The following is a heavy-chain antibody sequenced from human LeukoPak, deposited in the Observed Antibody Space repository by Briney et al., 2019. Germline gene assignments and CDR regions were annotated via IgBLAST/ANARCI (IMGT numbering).Heavy chain of an antibody. D-gene: IGHD2-15*01. CDR2: ISYDGSNK. Sequence: GGSLRLSCAASGFTFSSYAMHWVRQAPGKGLEWVAVISYDGSNKYYADSVKGRFTISRDNSKNTLYLQMNSLRAEDTAVYYCARVPLYCSGGSCYSIFDYWGQGALVTVSS. CDR3: ARVPLYCSGGSCYSIFDY. J-gene: IGHJ4*02. V-gene: IGHV3-30-3*01. CDR1: GFTFSSYA.